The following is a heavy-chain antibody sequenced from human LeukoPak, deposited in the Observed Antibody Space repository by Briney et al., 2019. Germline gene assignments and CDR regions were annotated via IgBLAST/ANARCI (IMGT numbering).Heavy chain of an antibody. CDR2: ISTSGDTI. CDR3: VTDWPVW. CDR1: GITFSTQN. D-gene: IGHD3-16*01. V-gene: IGHV3-48*01. Sequence: QTGGSLRLSCTASGITFSTQNMNCARQAPGKGPEWLSYISTSGDTIFYAFSVKGRFTVSRNNAKYSLYLEMNSLRAEDTAVYSCVTDWPVWWGQGTLVTVSS. J-gene: IGHJ4*02.